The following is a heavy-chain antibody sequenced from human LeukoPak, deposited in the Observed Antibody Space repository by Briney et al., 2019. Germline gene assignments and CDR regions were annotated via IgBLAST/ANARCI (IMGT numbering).Heavy chain of an antibody. V-gene: IGHV3-74*01. CDR2: INTDGST. CDR1: GFTFCNYW. Sequence: RGCPRLSCAASGFTFCNYWMHWGRQTPGKGLGWVSRINTDGSTSYADSVKGRFTISRDNAKNTLYLQMNSLRAEDTAVYYCARDVMVGSPFGSWGQGTLVTVSS. D-gene: IGHD2-21*01. J-gene: IGHJ4*02. CDR3: ARDVMVGSPFGS.